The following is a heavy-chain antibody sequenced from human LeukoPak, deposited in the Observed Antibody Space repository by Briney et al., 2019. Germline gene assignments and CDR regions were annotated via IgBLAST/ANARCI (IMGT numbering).Heavy chain of an antibody. CDR1: GFTFSSYW. V-gene: IGHV3-74*01. CDR3: ARDAYGGNSAEYFQY. J-gene: IGHJ1*01. CDR2: IDSDGSST. Sequence: GGSLRLSCAASGFTFSSYWMHWVRQAPGKGLVWVSRIDSDGSSTNSADSVKGRFTISRDNAKNSLYLQMNSLRAEDTAVYYCARDAYGGNSAEYFQYWGQGTLVTVSS. D-gene: IGHD4-23*01.